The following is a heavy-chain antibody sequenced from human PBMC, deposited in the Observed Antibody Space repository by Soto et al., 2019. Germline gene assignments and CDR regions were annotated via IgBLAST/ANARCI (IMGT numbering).Heavy chain of an antibody. D-gene: IGHD6-19*01. J-gene: IGHJ6*02. Sequence: EVQLVESGGGVVQPGGSLRLSCAASGFTFSSYWMSWVRQAPGKGLEWVANIKQDGSEKYYVDSVKGRFTISRDNAKNSLYLQMNSLRAEDTAVYYCARVSGWYPNYYYGMDVLGQGTTVTVSS. CDR2: IKQDGSEK. V-gene: IGHV3-7*05. CDR1: GFTFSSYW. CDR3: ARVSGWYPNYYYGMDV.